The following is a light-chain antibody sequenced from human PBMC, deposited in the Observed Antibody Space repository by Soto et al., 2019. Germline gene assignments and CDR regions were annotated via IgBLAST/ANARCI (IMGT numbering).Light chain of an antibody. CDR2: AAS. CDR3: QQRSNWPLT. CDR1: QSVSSN. Sequence: EIVMTQSPATLSVSPGERATFSCRASQSVSSNLAWYQQKPGQAPRLLIYAASNRATGVPARFSGSGSGTDFTLTISSLEPEDFAVYYCQQRSNWPLTFGGGTKVDIK. V-gene: IGKV3-11*01. J-gene: IGKJ4*01.